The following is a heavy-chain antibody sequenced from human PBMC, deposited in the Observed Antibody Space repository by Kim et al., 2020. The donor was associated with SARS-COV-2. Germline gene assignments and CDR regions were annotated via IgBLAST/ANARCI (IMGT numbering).Heavy chain of an antibody. CDR3: ARDNRNIVLEADLYFDY. CDR1: GFTFSSYA. Sequence: GGSLRLSCAASGFTFSSYAMHWVRQAPGKGLEWVAVISYDGSNKYYADSVKGRFTISRDNSKNTLYLQMNSLRAEDTAVYYCARDNRNIVLEADLYFDY. V-gene: IGHV3-30-3*01. J-gene: IGHJ4*01. CDR2: ISYDGSNK. D-gene: IGHD2-15*01.